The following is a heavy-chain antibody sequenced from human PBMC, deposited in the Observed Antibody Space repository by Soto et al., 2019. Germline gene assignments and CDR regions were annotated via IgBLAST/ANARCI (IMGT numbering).Heavy chain of an antibody. CDR2: ISSDGSST. D-gene: IGHD6-19*01. Sequence: GGSLRLSCAASGFTFSSFWMHWVRQAPGKGLVWVSRISSDGSSTTYADSVKGRFTISRDNAKNTLYLQMNGLRAEDTAGYYGVKIAVAATSFDYWGQGTLVTVSS. J-gene: IGHJ4*02. CDR1: GFTFSSFW. V-gene: IGHV3-74*01. CDR3: VKIAVAATSFDY.